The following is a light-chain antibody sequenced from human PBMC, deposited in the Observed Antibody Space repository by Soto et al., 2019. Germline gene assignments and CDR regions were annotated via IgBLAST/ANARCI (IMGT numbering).Light chain of an antibody. CDR1: SSDVGAYDY. CDR2: VVS. V-gene: IGLV2-14*01. J-gene: IGLJ1*01. Sequence: QSALTQPASVSGSPGQSITISCTGTSSDVGAYDYVSWYQQHPDKAPKLIIYVVSNRPSGVSNRFSGSKSGNTASLTISGLQAEDEADYYCSLYTSSDTPYVFRTGTKLTVL. CDR3: SLYTSSDTPYV.